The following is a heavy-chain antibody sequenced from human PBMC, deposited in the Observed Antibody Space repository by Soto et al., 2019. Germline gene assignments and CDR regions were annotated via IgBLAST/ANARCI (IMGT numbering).Heavy chain of an antibody. D-gene: IGHD6-13*01. CDR3: AHRVYDSSSWYADY. J-gene: IGHJ4*02. CDR1: GFSLSTSGVG. Sequence: QITLKESGPTPVKPTQTLTLTCTFSGFSLSTSGVGVGWIRQPPGKALEWRALIYWNDDKRYSPSLKSRLTSTDDTSKNQVVFTMTNMDPVDTATYYCAHRVYDSSSWYADYWGQGTLVTVSS. CDR2: IYWNDDK. V-gene: IGHV2-5*01.